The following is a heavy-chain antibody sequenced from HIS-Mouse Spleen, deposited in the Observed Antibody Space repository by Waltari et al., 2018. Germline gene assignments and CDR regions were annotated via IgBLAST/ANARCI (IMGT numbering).Heavy chain of an antibody. CDR3: AREIPYSSSWYDWYFDL. V-gene: IGHV4-39*07. CDR2: IDYSGST. J-gene: IGHJ2*01. CDR1: GGSISSSSYY. D-gene: IGHD6-13*01. Sequence: QLQLQESGPGLVKPSETLSLTCTVSGGSISSSSYYWGWFRQPPGKGLERIGSIDYSGSTYYNPSLKSRVTISVDTSKNQFSLKLSSVTAADTAVYYCAREIPYSSSWYDWYFDLWGRGTLVTVSS.